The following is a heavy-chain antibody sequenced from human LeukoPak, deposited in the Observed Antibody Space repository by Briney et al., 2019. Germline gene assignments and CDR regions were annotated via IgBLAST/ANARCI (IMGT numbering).Heavy chain of an antibody. CDR2: ISSSGSNI. Sequence: PGGSLRLSCAASGFTFSSYEMNWVRQAPGKGPEWISYISSSGSNIYYTDSVKGRFTISRDNAKNSLYLQMNSLRAEDTAVYYCVTSGAAGNIGFDYWGQGTLVTVSS. J-gene: IGHJ4*02. CDR1: GFTFSSYE. D-gene: IGHD6-13*01. V-gene: IGHV3-48*03. CDR3: VTSGAAGNIGFDY.